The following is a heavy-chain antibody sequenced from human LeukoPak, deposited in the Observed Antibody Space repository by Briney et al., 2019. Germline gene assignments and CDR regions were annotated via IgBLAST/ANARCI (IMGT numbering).Heavy chain of an antibody. CDR1: GFTVTSNY. D-gene: IGHD3-22*01. CDR2: LYTNGTT. Sequence: PGGSLRLSCAVSGFTVTSNYMSWVRQAPGKGLEWVSTLYTNGTTHYADSVKGRFSISRDNSKNTLYLQMNSLRAEDTAVYYCAKSGDSTGFWDFDYWGQGTLVTVSS. V-gene: IGHV3-66*01. CDR3: AKSGDSTGFWDFDY. J-gene: IGHJ4*02.